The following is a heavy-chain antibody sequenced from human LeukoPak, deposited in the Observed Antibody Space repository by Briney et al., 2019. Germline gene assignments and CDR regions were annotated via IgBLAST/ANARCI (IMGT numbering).Heavy chain of an antibody. CDR2: ISPTGSTT. V-gene: IGHV3-74*01. Sequence: GGSLRLSCAASGFSFSGHWMHWARQLPGKGLVWVSRISPTGSTTSYADSVKGRFTVSRDNAKNTLYLQVNDLRAEDTAVYYCARGPSSNWSGLDFWGQGTLLTVSS. CDR1: GFSFSGHW. J-gene: IGHJ4*02. D-gene: IGHD6-13*01. CDR3: ARGPSSNWSGLDF.